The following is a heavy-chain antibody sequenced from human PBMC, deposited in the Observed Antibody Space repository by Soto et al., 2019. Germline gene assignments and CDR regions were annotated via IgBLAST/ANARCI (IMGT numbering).Heavy chain of an antibody. CDR3: ARVERPFGVVISGTNWFDP. D-gene: IGHD3-3*01. CDR2: ISSSSSTI. CDR1: GFTFSSYS. J-gene: IGHJ5*02. V-gene: IGHV3-48*01. Sequence: GGSLRLSCAASGFTFSSYSMNWVRQAPGKGLEWVSYISSSSSTIYYADSVKGRFTISRDNAKNSLYLQMNSLRAEDTAVYYCARVERPFGVVISGTNWFDPWGQGTLVTVSS.